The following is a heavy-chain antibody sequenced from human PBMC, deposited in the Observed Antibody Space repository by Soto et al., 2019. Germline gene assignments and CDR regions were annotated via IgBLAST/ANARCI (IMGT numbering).Heavy chain of an antibody. CDR2: FDPEDGET. CDR1: GYTLTELS. CDR3: ATDHLVLTGQHRNLFDY. V-gene: IGHV1-24*01. Sequence: ASVKVSCKVSGYTLTELSMHLVRQAPGKGLEWMGGFDPEDGETIYAQKFQGRVTMTEDTSTDTAYMELSSLRSEDTAVYYCATDHLVLTGQHRNLFDYWGQGTLVTVSS. D-gene: IGHD3-9*01. J-gene: IGHJ4*02.